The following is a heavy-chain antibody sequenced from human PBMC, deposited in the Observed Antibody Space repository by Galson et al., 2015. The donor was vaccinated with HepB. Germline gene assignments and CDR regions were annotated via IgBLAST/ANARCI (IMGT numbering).Heavy chain of an antibody. D-gene: IGHD1-14*01. CDR2: ISSNGGST. J-gene: IGHJ6*02. CDR3: VKAYPTGNHAMDV. V-gene: IGHV3-64*01. CDR1: GFTFSSYA. Sequence: SLRLSCAASGFTFSSYAMHWVRQAPGKGLEYVSAISSNGGSTYYANSVKGRFTISRDNSKNTLYLQMGSLRGEDTALYYCVKAYPTGNHAMDVWGQGTTVTVSS.